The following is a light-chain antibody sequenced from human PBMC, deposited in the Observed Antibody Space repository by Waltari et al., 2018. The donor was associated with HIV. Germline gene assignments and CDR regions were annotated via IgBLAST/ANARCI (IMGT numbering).Light chain of an antibody. CDR3: ASHAGSKDV. J-gene: IGLJ2*01. CDR1: SSDVGAYNY. CDR2: DVT. Sequence: QSALTQPPSASGSPGQSVTISCTGTSSDVGAYNYVSWFQQHPGKAPKLMIYDVTKRPAGVPDQFAGSKSGNTASLTVSGLQAEDEADYYCASHAGSKDVFGGGTRLTVL. V-gene: IGLV2-8*01.